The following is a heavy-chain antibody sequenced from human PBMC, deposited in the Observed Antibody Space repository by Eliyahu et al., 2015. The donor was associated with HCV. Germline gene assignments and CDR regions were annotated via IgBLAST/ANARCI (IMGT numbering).Heavy chain of an antibody. CDR3: AHKSRLGYFGSGSPPHFDY. J-gene: IGHJ4*02. CDR2: IYWNDDK. D-gene: IGHD3-10*01. Sequence: QITLKESGPAVVKPTQTLTLXCTFSGFSLSTSXXGXGWXRXPPGKALEWLALIYWNDDKRHSPSLKTRLSITQDTSKNQVVLTXTNMDPVDTATYYCAHKSRLGYFGSGSPPHFDYWGQGTLVTVSS. V-gene: IGHV2-5*01. CDR1: GFSLSTSXXG.